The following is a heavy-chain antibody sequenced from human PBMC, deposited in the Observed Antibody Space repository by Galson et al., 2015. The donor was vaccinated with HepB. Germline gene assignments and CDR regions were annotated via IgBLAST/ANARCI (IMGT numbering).Heavy chain of an antibody. J-gene: IGHJ4*02. Sequence: SLRLSCAASGFTFSDYAMSWVRQVPGKGLEWVSIIRGSGDNTNYADSVKGRFTISRDNSKHTLFLQMNTLRAADTAVYYCAKARYDRGFYVFDYWGQGTLVTVSS. V-gene: IGHV3-23*01. CDR2: IRGSGDNT. D-gene: IGHD3-22*01. CDR3: AKARYDRGFYVFDY. CDR1: GFTFSDYA.